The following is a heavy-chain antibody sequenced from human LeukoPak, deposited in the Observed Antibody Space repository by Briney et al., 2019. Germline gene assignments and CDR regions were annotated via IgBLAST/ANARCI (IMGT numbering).Heavy chain of an antibody. CDR1: GYNFTVYY. J-gene: IGHJ3*01. CDR2: MDPNSGNT. V-gene: IGHV1-2*02. D-gene: IGHD2-15*01. Sequence: AAVKVSCKGSGYNFTVYYMHWVPQAPGQSRECMGSMDPNSGNTIYAPKFQGRVSMTRDTSITTAYMELSSLTFDDSAMYYCATKGGLTPNTLAMWGHGTMVTVSS. CDR3: ATKGGLTPNTLAM.